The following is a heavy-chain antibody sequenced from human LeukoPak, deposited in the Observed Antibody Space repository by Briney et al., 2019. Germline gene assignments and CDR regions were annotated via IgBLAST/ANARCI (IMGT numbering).Heavy chain of an antibody. CDR2: ISGSGGST. D-gene: IGHD3-10*01. V-gene: IGHV3-23*01. CDR1: GFTFSSYG. J-gene: IGHJ6*03. CDR3: AKAQYYGSGSYYKLLYYMDV. Sequence: GGSLRLSCAASGFTFSSYGMSWVRQAPGKGLEWVSAISGSGGSTYYADSVKGRFTISRDNSKNTLYLQMNSLRAEDTAVYYCAKAQYYGSGSYYKLLYYMDVWGKGTTVTTSS.